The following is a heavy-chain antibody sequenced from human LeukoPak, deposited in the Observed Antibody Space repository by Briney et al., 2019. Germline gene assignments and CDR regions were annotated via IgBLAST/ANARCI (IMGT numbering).Heavy chain of an antibody. D-gene: IGHD4-17*01. J-gene: IGHJ3*02. CDR3: ARDRGTLTLVDAFDI. V-gene: IGHV3-21*01. CDR2: ISSTARYK. Sequence: PGGSLSLSCAASGFAFRSYTMNWVRLAPGKGLEWVSCISSTARYKYHADSVKGRFTIPRDNANDSLPLEMDSLRAEDTAVYFCARDRGTLTLVDAFDIWGGGTTATVSS. CDR1: GFAFRSYT.